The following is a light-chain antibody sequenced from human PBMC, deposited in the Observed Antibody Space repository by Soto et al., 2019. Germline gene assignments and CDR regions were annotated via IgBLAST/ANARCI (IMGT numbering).Light chain of an antibody. CDR1: ESVSRN. Sequence: EVVMTQSPATLSVSPGERATLSCRASESVSRNLAWYQQKPGQAPRLLIYDASTRATGIPDRFSGGGSGTEFTLTISSLQSEDFVVYYCQEYNSLPPITFGQGTRLGI. CDR2: DAS. J-gene: IGKJ5*01. V-gene: IGKV3-15*01. CDR3: QEYNSLPPIT.